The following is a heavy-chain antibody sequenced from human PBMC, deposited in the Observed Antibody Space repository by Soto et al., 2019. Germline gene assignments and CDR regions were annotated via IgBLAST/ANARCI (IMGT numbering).Heavy chain of an antibody. CDR2: INPTDGSV. V-gene: IGHV1-46*02. Sequence: QVQLVQSVAEVKKPGASVKVSCTASGYTFKSFYMHWVRQAPGQGLEWIGMINPTDGSVSFAQKFQDRVTLTTDRPTSTVYMELSSLTREDTAVYFCARDFGRHGAVDTTGWFDPWGQGTLVTVSS. CDR3: ARDFGRHGAVDTTGWFDP. J-gene: IGHJ5*02. D-gene: IGHD3-3*01. CDR1: GYTFKSFY.